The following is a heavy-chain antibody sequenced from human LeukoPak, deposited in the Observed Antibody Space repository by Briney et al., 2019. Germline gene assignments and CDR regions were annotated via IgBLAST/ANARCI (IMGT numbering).Heavy chain of an antibody. CDR3: TKDREYQLPRTYCYYGMDV. Sequence: GSSLRLSRAASGFTFSRYGMHWVPQAPGKGLEWVAVISYDGSNKYYADSVKGRFTISRDNSKNTLYLQMNSLRAEDTAVYYCTKDREYQLPRTYCYYGMDVWGKGTTVTVSS. J-gene: IGHJ6*04. CDR1: GFTFSRYG. CDR2: ISYDGSNK. D-gene: IGHD2-2*01. V-gene: IGHV3-30*18.